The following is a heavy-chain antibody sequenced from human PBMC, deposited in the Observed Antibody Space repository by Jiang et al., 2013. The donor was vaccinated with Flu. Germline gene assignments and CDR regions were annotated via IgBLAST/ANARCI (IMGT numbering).Heavy chain of an antibody. J-gene: IGHJ4*02. V-gene: IGHV4-31*02. Sequence: IGYIYYSGSTYYNPSLKSRVTISVDTSKNQFSLKLSSVTAADTAVYYCARGAAAGRHNPRSGMPDYWGQGTLVTVSS. CDR2: IYYSGST. D-gene: IGHD6-13*01. CDR3: ARGAAAGRHNPRSGMPDY.